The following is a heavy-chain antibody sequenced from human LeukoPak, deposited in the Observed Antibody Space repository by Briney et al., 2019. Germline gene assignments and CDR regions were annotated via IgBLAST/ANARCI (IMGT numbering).Heavy chain of an antibody. J-gene: IGHJ4*02. Sequence: PGGSLRLSCAASGFTFNSYSMNWVRQAPGKGLEWVSSISSSSSYIYYADSVKGRFTISRDNAKNSLYLQMNSLRAEDTAVYYCARNIAAAGTYTDDYWGQGTLVTVSS. CDR3: ARNIAAAGTYTDDY. V-gene: IGHV3-21*01. CDR1: GFTFNSYS. D-gene: IGHD6-13*01. CDR2: ISSSSSYI.